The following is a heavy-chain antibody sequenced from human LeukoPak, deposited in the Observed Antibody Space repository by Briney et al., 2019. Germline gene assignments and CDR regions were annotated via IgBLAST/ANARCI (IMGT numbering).Heavy chain of an antibody. J-gene: IGHJ6*02. V-gene: IGHV1-2*02. Sequence: GASVKVSCKASGYTFTGYYMHWVRQAPGQGLEWMGWINPNSGGTNYAQKFQGRVTMTRDMSISTAYMELSRLRSDDTAVYYCARIYDFWSGYYPPYYYYGMDVWGQGTTVTVSS. D-gene: IGHD3-3*01. CDR3: ARIYDFWSGYYPPYYYYGMDV. CDR2: INPNSGGT. CDR1: GYTFTGYY.